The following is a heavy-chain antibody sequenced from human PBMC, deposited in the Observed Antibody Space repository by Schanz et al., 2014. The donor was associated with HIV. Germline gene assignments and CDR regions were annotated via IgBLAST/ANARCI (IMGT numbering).Heavy chain of an antibody. CDR1: GFTFSSYG. CDR3: ARAPSDFWMAYFDY. J-gene: IGHJ4*02. V-gene: IGHV3-33*01. CDR2: IWYDGSNK. Sequence: QVQLVESGGRVVQPGRSLRLSCAASGFTFSSYGMHWVRQAPGKGLEWVAVIWYDGSNKYYADSVKGRFTTSRDNSKNTLYLQMNSLRAEDTAVYYCARAPSDFWMAYFDYWGQGTLVTVSS. D-gene: IGHD3-3*01.